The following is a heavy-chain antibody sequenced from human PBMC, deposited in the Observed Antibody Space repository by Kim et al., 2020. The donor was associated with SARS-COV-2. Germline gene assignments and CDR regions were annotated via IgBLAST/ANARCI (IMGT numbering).Heavy chain of an antibody. J-gene: IGHJ4*02. CDR1: GGSFSGYY. D-gene: IGHD3-16*01. Sequence: SETLSLTCAVYGGSFSGYYWSWIRQPPGKGLEWIGEINHSGSTNYNPSLKSRVTISVDTSKNQFSLKLSSVTAADTAVYYCARVYEGWWSRTRPPRLGGAYYFDYWGQGTLVTVSS. V-gene: IGHV4-34*01. CDR2: INHSGST. CDR3: ARVYEGWWSRTRPPRLGGAYYFDY.